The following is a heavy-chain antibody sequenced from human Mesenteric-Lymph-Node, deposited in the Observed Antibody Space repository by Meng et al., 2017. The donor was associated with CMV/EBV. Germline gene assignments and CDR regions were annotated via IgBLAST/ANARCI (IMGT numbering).Heavy chain of an antibody. V-gene: IGHV3-48*03. D-gene: IGHD1-26*01. CDR3: ARDGGELYYFDY. CDR1: GFTFSSHE. CDR2: ISSRDSTL. J-gene: IGHJ4*02. Sequence: GGSLRLSCAASGFTFSSHEMNWVRQAPGKGLEWVAYISSRDSTLYYADSVKGRFTISRDNAKNSLYLQMNSLRAEDTAVYYCARDGGELYYFDYWGQGTLVTVSS.